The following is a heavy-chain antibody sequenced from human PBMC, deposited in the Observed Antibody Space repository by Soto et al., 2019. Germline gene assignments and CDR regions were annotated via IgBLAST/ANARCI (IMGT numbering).Heavy chain of an antibody. V-gene: IGHV3-23*01. CDR2: ISGNDDRT. CDR3: AKDGDSSGYYAAYYFDN. Sequence: EVQLLESGGGLVQPGGSLRLSCAASGFTFSTYAMSWVRQAPGKGLEWVSVISGNDDRTYYADSVKGRFTISRDNSKNTLYLQMSSLRAEDTAVYYCAKDGDSSGYYAAYYFDNWGQGTLVTVFS. CDR1: GFTFSTYA. D-gene: IGHD3-22*01. J-gene: IGHJ4*02.